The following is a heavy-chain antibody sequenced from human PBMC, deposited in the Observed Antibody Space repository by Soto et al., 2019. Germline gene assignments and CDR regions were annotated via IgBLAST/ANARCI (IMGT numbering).Heavy chain of an antibody. D-gene: IGHD3-22*01. CDR2: IYSGGST. J-gene: IGHJ4*02. Sequence: GGSLRLSCAASGFTVSSNYMSWARQAPGKGLEWVSVIYSGGSTYYADSVKGRFTISRDNSKNTLYLQMNSLRAEDTAVYYCARPLSLTYYYDSSGDPNQDYWGQGTLVTVSS. CDR3: ARPLSLTYYYDSSGDPNQDY. V-gene: IGHV3-53*01. CDR1: GFTVSSNY.